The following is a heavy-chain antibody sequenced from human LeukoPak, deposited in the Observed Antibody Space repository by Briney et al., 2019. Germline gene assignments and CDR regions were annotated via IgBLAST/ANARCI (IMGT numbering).Heavy chain of an antibody. CDR1: GDSVSSDRSA. Sequence: SQTLSLTCAISGDSVSSDRSAWNWIRQSPSGGLEWLGRTYYRSKWYNHYAESVRGRIIITPDTSKNQFSLLPNSVSAEDTAVYYCVRRADDNSYFDYWSQGTLVTVSS. V-gene: IGHV6-1*01. CDR2: TYYRSKWYN. J-gene: IGHJ4*02. CDR3: VRRADDNSYFDY. D-gene: IGHD1-20*01.